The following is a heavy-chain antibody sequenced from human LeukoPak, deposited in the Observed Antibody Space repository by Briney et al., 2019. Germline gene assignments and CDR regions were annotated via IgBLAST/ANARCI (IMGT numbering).Heavy chain of an antibody. CDR2: ISAYNGNT. CDR3: ARDFEMATLGNAAFDI. Sequence: ASVKVSCKASGYTFTSYGISWVRQAPGQGLEWMGWISAYNGNTNYAQKLQGRGTMTIDTSTSTAYMELRSLRSDDTAVYYCARDFEMATLGNAAFDIWGQGTMVTVSS. CDR1: GYTFTSYG. D-gene: IGHD5-24*01. V-gene: IGHV1-18*01. J-gene: IGHJ3*02.